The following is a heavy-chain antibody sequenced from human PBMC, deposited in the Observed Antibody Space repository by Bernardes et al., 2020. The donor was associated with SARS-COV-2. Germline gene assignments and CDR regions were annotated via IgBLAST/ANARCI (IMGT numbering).Heavy chain of an antibody. CDR1: GGAFNSYA. Sequence: SVKVSCKASGGAFNSYAINWVRQAPGQGPEWMGGLIPGLGIATYAQKFQGKVSFSADESTRTAYMEMKSLRFEDTAVFYCARRSSNWLYYAFDAWGQGTAVTVSS. CDR3: ARRSSNWLYYAFDA. CDR2: LIPGLGIA. J-gene: IGHJ6*02. D-gene: IGHD1-1*01. V-gene: IGHV1-69*10.